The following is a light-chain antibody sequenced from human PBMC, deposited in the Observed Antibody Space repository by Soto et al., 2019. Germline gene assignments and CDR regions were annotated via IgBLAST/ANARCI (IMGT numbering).Light chain of an antibody. CDR3: QQYGSSPQT. V-gene: IGKV3-20*01. CDR1: QSVSSSH. J-gene: IGKJ1*01. CDR2: GAS. Sequence: EVVLTQSPGTLSLSPGERATLSCRASQSVSSSHLAWYQQTPGQAPRLLIYGASNRASGIPDRFSGSGSGTDFTLNINRLEPEDFAVYYCQQYGSSPQTFGQGTKVDIK.